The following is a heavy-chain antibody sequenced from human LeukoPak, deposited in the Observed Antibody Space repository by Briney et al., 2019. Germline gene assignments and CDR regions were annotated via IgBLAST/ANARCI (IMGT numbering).Heavy chain of an antibody. J-gene: IGHJ4*02. V-gene: IGHV4-39*07. CDR3: ASVNDYDIYYFDY. D-gene: IGHD3-9*01. Sequence: SETLSLTCTVSGGSISSSSYYWGWIRQPPGKGLEWIGSIYYSGSTYYNPSLKSRVTISVDTSKNQFSLKLSSVTAADTAVYYCASVNDYDIYYFDYWGQGTLVTVSS. CDR1: GGSISSSSYY. CDR2: IYYSGST.